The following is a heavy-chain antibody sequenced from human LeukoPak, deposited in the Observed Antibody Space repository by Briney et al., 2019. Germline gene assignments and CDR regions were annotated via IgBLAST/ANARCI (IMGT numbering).Heavy chain of an antibody. CDR3: ARAILELHNWFDP. D-gene: IGHD1-7*01. J-gene: IGHJ5*02. Sequence: GGSLRLSCAASGFTFSSYGMHWVRQAPGKGLEWVAVIWYDGSNKYYADSVKGRFTISRDNSKNTLYLQMNSLRAEDTAVYYCARAILELHNWFDPWGQGTLVTVSS. CDR1: GFTFSSYG. V-gene: IGHV3-33*01. CDR2: IWYDGSNK.